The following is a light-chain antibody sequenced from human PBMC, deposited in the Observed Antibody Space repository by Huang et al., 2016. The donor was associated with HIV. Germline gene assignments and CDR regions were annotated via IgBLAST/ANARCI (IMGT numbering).Light chain of an antibody. J-gene: IGKJ2*01. V-gene: IGKV2-28*01. CDR2: LTS. CDR1: QNLLHSSGHNR. Sequence: EIVMTQSPLSLPVSPGQPASISCTSSQNLLHSSGHNRLDWSLQKPGQSPQLLIFLTSNRASGVPDKFTGSGSGSNFTLSINKVQPDDVGIYYCMQGLQTPPTFGQGTKLEI. CDR3: MQGLQTPPT.